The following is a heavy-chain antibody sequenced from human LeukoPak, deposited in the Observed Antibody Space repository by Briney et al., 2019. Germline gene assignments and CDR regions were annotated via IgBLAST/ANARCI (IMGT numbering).Heavy chain of an antibody. CDR2: INHSGST. Sequence: PSETLSLTCAVYGGSFSGYYWSWIRQPPGKGLEWIGEINHSGSTNYNPSLKSRVTISVDTSKNQFSLKLSSVTAADTAVYYCARLWVGELSVFDYWGQGTLVTVPS. V-gene: IGHV4-34*01. J-gene: IGHJ4*02. CDR3: ARLWVGELSVFDY. D-gene: IGHD3-10*01. CDR1: GGSFSGYY.